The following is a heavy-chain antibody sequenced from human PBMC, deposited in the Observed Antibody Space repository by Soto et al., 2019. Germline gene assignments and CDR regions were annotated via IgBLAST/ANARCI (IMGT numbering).Heavy chain of an antibody. J-gene: IGHJ4*02. CDR1: GFSFSSYG. V-gene: IGHV3-30*18. D-gene: IGHD5-12*01. Sequence: QVQLVESGGGVVQPGRSLRLSCAASGFSFSSYGMHWVRQAPGKGLEWVAVISFDGSIKYYADSVKGRFTISRDNSKNTVHLQMTGLRADDTAIYYCAKSANKGWITYFDYWGQGILVTVSS. CDR2: ISFDGSIK. CDR3: AKSANKGWITYFDY.